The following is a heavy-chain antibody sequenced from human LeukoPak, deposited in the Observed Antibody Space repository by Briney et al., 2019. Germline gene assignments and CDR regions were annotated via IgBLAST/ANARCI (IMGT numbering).Heavy chain of an antibody. Sequence: SETLSLTCTVSGGSISSSSYYWGWIRQPPGKGLEWIGSIYYSGSTYYNPSLKSRVTISVDTSKNQFSLKLSSVTAADTAVYYCARGAMYYYDSSGYYDDAFDIWGQGTMVTVSS. D-gene: IGHD3-22*01. V-gene: IGHV4-39*01. CDR2: IYYSGST. CDR3: ARGAMYYYDSSGYYDDAFDI. J-gene: IGHJ3*02. CDR1: GGSISSSSYY.